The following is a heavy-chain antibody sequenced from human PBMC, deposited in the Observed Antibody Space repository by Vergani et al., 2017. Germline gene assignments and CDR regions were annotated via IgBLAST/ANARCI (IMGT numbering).Heavy chain of an antibody. CDR3: GRFYSVTVTGWWVGWFDP. D-gene: IGHD3-9*01. CDR2: IHHAGNT. Sequence: QVQLQESGPGLVKSSETLSLTCAVSGYSIRSGYYWGWIRQPPGKGLEWIASIHHAGNTYYRPTLQSRLTISIDTSKNIFSLKLTSVTAADTAVYYCGRFYSVTVTGWWVGWFDPWGQGTPVTVSS. CDR1: GYSIRSGYY. V-gene: IGHV4-38-2*01. J-gene: IGHJ5*02.